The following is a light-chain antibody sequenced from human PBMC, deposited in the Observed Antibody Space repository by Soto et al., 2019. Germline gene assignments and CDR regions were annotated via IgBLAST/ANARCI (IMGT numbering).Light chain of an antibody. CDR2: EVS. CDR1: SSDVGGYNY. J-gene: IGLJ2*01. V-gene: IGLV2-14*01. CDR3: SSYTSSNTVI. Sequence: QSVLTQPASVSGSPGQSITISCTATSSDVGGYNYVSWYQQQPGKAPKLMIYEVSNRPSGVSNRVSGSKSGNTASLTISGLQAEDEADYYCSSYTSSNTVIFGGGTKVTVL.